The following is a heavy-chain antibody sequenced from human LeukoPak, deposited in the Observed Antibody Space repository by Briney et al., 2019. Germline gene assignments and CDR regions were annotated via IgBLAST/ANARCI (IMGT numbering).Heavy chain of an antibody. J-gene: IGHJ5*02. CDR3: AREPGIAVAGNWFDP. CDR1: GFTFSSYA. V-gene: IGHV3-30*01. D-gene: IGHD6-19*01. Sequence: GGSLRLSCAASGFTFSSYAMHWVRQAPGKGLEWVAVISYDGSNKYYADSVKGRFTISRDNSKNTLYLQMNSLRAEDTAVYYCAREPGIAVAGNWFDPWGQGTLVTVSS. CDR2: ISYDGSNK.